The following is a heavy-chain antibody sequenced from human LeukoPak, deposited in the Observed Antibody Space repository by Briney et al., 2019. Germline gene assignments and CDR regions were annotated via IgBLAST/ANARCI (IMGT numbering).Heavy chain of an antibody. CDR1: GYTFTGYY. CDR3: ARDHSSSWYYYYYYGMDV. D-gene: IGHD6-13*01. Sequence: ASVKVSCKASGYTFTGYYMHWVRLAPGQGLEWMGWINPNSGGTNYAQKFQGRVTMTRDTSISTAYMELSRLRSDDTAVYYCARDHSSSWYYYYYYGMDVWGQGAPVTVPS. J-gene: IGHJ6*02. V-gene: IGHV1-2*02. CDR2: INPNSGGT.